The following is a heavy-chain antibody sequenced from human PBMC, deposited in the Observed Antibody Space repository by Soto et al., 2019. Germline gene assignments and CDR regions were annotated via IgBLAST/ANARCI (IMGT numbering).Heavy chain of an antibody. D-gene: IGHD6-19*01. V-gene: IGHV3-30-3*01. CDR2: ISYDGSNK. J-gene: IGHJ4*02. Sequence: QVQLVESGGGVVQPGRSLRLSCAASGFTFSSYAMHWVRQAPGKGLEWVAVISYDGSNKYYADSVKGRFTISRDNSKNTLYLQMNSLRAEDTAVYYCARHRGDSSGFYYFDYWGQGTLVTVSS. CDR1: GFTFSSYA. CDR3: ARHRGDSSGFYYFDY.